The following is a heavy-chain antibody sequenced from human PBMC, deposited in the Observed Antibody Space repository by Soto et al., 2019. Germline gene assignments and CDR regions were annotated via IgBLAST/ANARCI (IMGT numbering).Heavy chain of an antibody. V-gene: IGHV1-69*13. J-gene: IGHJ3*02. D-gene: IGHD6-6*01. Sequence: SVKVSCKASGGTFSSYAISWVRQAPGQGLEWMGGIIPIFGTANYAQKFQGRVTITADESTSTAYMELSSLRSEDTAVYYCAREEGSSYAFDIWGQGTMVTVSS. CDR1: GGTFSSYA. CDR2: IIPIFGTA. CDR3: AREEGSSYAFDI.